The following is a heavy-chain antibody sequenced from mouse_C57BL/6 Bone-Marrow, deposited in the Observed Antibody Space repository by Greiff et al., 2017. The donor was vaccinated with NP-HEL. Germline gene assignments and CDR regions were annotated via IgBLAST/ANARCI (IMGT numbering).Heavy chain of an antibody. CDR3: VRQGYDGYFLDY. Sequence: EVKLQESGGGLVQPKGSLKLSCAASGFSFNPYAMNWVRQAPGQGLAWVARIRSKSNNYATYYADSLKDRFTISRDDSESMLYLQMNNLKTEDTAMYYCVRQGYDGYFLDYWGQGTTLTVSS. CDR2: IRSKSNNYAT. V-gene: IGHV10-1*01. CDR1: GFSFNPYA. J-gene: IGHJ2*01. D-gene: IGHD2-3*01.